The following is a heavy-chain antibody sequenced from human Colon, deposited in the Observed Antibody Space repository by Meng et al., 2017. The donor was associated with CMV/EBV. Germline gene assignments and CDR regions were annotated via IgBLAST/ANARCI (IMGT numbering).Heavy chain of an antibody. J-gene: IGHJ6*02. CDR2: VSGTGDNT. D-gene: IGHD3-16*01. Sequence: GESLKISCVGSGSTTYAMNWVRQAPGKGLEWVSTVSGTGDNTYYADSVKGRFTISRDNSKNTVYLQMNSLRGEDTAVYYCAKMSGGGSQSLYYYFYGMDVWGQGTTVTVSS. CDR1: GSTTYA. V-gene: IGHV3-23*01. CDR3: AKMSGGGSQSLYYYFYGMDV.